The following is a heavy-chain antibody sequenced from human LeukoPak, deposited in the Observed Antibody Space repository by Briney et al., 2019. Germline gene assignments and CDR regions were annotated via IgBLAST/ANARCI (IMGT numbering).Heavy chain of an antibody. V-gene: IGHV3-23*01. Sequence: GGSLRLSCAASGFTFSSYAMSWVRQAPGKGLEWVSAISGSGGSTYYADSVKGRFTISRDSSKNTVYLQMNSLRAEDTAVYYCASPGYCSGSICYSGYFQHWGQGTLVTVSS. J-gene: IGHJ1*01. CDR1: GFTFSSYA. CDR2: ISGSGGST. CDR3: ASPGYCSGSICYSGYFQH. D-gene: IGHD2-15*01.